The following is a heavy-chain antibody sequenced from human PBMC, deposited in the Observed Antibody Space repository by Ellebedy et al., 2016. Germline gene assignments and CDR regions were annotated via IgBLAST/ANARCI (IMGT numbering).Heavy chain of an antibody. CDR2: VYSSGNT. V-gene: IGHV4-4*07. CDR1: GGSITSDY. Sequence: SETLSLTCTVSGGSITSDYWSWIRQPAGKGLEWIGRVYSSGNTNYSPSLKNRVTMSLDTSNNQFSLKLTSVTAADTGVYYCASGFTPHFDSWGQGTLVTVSS. CDR3: ASGFTPHFDS. D-gene: IGHD2-2*03. J-gene: IGHJ4*02.